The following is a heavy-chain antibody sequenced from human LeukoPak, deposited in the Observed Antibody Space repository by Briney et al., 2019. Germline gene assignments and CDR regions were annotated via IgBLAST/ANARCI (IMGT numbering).Heavy chain of an antibody. Sequence: SETLSLTCAVYGGSFSGYYWSWIRQPPGQGLKWIGEINHSGSTNYNPSLKSRVTISGDTSKNQFSLKLRSVTAADTALYYCVRAGSGALHGYFDHWGQGALVTVSS. J-gene: IGHJ4*02. CDR3: VRAGSGALHGYFDH. CDR1: GGSFSGYY. V-gene: IGHV4-34*01. CDR2: INHSGST. D-gene: IGHD4-4*01.